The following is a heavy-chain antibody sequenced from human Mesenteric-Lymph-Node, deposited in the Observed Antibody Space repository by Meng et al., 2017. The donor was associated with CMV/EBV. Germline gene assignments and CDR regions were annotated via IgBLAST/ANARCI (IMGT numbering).Heavy chain of an antibody. D-gene: IGHD2/OR15-2a*01. CDR1: YTFPDYY. CDR2: INPNSGGT. CDR3: ARLAEYCTSITCSRFAP. J-gene: IGHJ5*02. V-gene: IGHV1-2*02. Sequence: YTFPDYYMHWVRQAPGQGLEWMGWINPNSGGTNYAQKFQGRVTMTRDSSINTAYMELSGLTSGDTALYYCARLAEYCTSITCSRFAPWGPGTLVTVSS.